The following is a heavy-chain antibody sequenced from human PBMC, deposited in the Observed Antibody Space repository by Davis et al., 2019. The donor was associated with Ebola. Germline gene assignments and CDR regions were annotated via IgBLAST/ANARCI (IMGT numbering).Heavy chain of an antibody. V-gene: IGHV1-8*03. CDR3: AREGAPVVPAASDY. J-gene: IGHJ4*02. CDR1: GYTFTSYD. D-gene: IGHD2-2*01. Sequence: ASVKVSCKASGYTFTSYDINWVRQATGQGLEWMGWMNPNSGNTGYAQKFQGRVTITRNTSISTAYMELSSLRSEDTAVYYCAREGAPVVPAASDYWGQGTLVTVSS. CDR2: MNPNSGNT.